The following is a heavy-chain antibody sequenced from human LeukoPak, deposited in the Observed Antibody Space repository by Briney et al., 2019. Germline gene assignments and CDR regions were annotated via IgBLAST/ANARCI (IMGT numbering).Heavy chain of an antibody. CDR3: ARQGPGYCSSTSCYGVDS. V-gene: IGHV7-4-1*02. CDR1: GYTFTSYA. J-gene: IGHJ4*02. Sequence: ASVKVSCKAFGYTFTSYAMNWVRHAPGQGLEWMGWINTNTGNPTYAQGFTGRFVFSLDTSVSTAYLQISSLKAEDTAVYYCARQGPGYCSSTSCYGVDSWGQGTLVTVSS. CDR2: INTNTGNP. D-gene: IGHD2-2*01.